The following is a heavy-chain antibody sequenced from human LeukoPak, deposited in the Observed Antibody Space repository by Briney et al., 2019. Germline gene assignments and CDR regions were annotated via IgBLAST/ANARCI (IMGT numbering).Heavy chain of an antibody. CDR1: GGSLSSYY. CDR2: IYYSGST. Sequence: PSGTLSLTCTVSGGSLSSYYWSWIRQPPGTGLEWIGDIYYSGSTNYNPSLKSRITISVDTSKNQFSLKLSSVTAADTAVYYCAGRIVGANFDYWGQGTLVTVSS. V-gene: IGHV4-59*01. J-gene: IGHJ4*02. CDR3: AGRIVGANFDY. D-gene: IGHD1-26*01.